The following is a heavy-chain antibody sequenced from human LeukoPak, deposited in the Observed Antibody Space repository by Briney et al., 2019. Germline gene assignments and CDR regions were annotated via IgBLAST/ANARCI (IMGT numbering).Heavy chain of an antibody. D-gene: IGHD1-1*01. CDR2: IKEDGSEK. J-gene: IGHJ4*02. CDR1: GGSFSGYY. CDR3: ASSFKLERTIIRYDY. Sequence: ETLSLTCAVYGGSFSGYYWSWIRQPPGKGLEWVANIKEDGSEKYYLDSVKSRFTISRVYSNYFLHLQMGSLRAEDTAVYYCASSFKLERTIIRYDYRGQGTLVTVSS. V-gene: IGHV3-7*01.